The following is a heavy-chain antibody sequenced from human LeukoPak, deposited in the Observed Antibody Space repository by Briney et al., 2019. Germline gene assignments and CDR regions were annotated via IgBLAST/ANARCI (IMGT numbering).Heavy chain of an antibody. CDR3: ARHYGP. CDR1: GGSVSTDNYY. Sequence: SETLSLTCTVSGGSVSTDNYYWSWIRQPPGKGLEWIEFISYSGSTTYNPSLKSRITMSVDPSKNQFSLKLNSVTAADTAVYYCARHYGPWGQGTLVTVSS. CDR2: ISYSGST. V-gene: IGHV4-61*01. D-gene: IGHD3-16*01. J-gene: IGHJ5*02.